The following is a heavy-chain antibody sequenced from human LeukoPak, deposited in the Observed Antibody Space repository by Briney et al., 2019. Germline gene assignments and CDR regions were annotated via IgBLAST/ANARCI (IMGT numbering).Heavy chain of an antibody. V-gene: IGHV3-23*01. J-gene: IGHJ6*02. Sequence: PGGSLRLSCAASGFTFSSYAMSWVRQAPGKGLEWVSAISGSGGSTYYADSVKGRFTISRDNSKNTLYLQMNSLRAEDTAVYYCARDFGPLQVYVISHHAMDVWGQGTTVTVSS. CDR2: ISGSGGST. CDR3: ARDFGPLQVYVISHHAMDV. D-gene: IGHD2-8*01. CDR1: GFTFSSYA.